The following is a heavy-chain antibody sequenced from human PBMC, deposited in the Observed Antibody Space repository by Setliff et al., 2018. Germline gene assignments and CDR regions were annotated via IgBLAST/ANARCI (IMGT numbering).Heavy chain of an antibody. J-gene: IGHJ5*02. CDR2: IYYSGST. CDR3: ARHSRWLSKGDWFDP. D-gene: IGHD6-19*01. Sequence: SETLSLTCTVSGGSISSSSYYWGWIRQPPGKGLEWIGSIYYSGSTYYNPSLKSRVTISVDTSKNQFSLKLSSVTAADTAVYYCARHSRWLSKGDWFDPWGQGALVTVSS. CDR1: GGSISSSSYY. V-gene: IGHV4-39*01.